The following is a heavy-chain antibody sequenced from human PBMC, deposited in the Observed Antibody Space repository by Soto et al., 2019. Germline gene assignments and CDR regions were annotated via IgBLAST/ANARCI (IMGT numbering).Heavy chain of an antibody. D-gene: IGHD1-1*01. CDR1: GFTFSSYG. CDR2: ISYDGSNK. V-gene: IGHV3-30*18. J-gene: IGHJ6*02. CDR3: ANLGIDQTPGYSYYYGMDV. Sequence: GGSLRLSCAASGFTFSSYGMHWVRQAPGKGLEWVAVISYDGSNKYYADSVKGRFTISRDNSKNTLYLQMNSLRAEDTAVYYCANLGIDQTPGYSYYYGMDVWGQGTTVTVSS.